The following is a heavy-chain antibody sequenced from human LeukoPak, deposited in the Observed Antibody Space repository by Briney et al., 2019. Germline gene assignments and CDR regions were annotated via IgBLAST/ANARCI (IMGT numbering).Heavy chain of an antibody. CDR3: ASDRAMDDY. D-gene: IGHD5-18*01. J-gene: IGHJ4*02. V-gene: IGHV3-7*04. CDR2: INQDGSQK. CDR1: GVTFRSFW. Sequence: GGSLRLSCASTGVTFRSFWMGCDRQAPGKGLEWVANINQDGSQKYYVDSVKGRFTISRDNPENSLYLQMNNLRAEDTAIYYCASDRAMDDYWGQGTLVTVSS.